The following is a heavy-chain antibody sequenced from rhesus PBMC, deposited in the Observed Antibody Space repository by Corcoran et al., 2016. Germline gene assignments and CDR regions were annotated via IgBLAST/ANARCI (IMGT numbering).Heavy chain of an antibody. V-gene: IGHV4-80*01. J-gene: IGHJ4*01. CDR1: GVSINNPW. Sequence: QVQLQESGPGLVKHSETLLLTCAVSGVSINNPWWSWFRKPPGKGMDWIGEISRFSDDSYYNSYLKSRFTSAKDVSKNQFYLRMASVSAADTAVYYCVKNTGHIGHAYDFWGQGLRVTVSS. CDR2: ISRFSDDS. D-gene: IGHD2-21*01. CDR3: VKNTGHIGHAYDF.